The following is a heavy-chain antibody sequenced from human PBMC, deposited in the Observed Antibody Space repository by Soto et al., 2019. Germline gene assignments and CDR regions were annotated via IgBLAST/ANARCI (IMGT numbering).Heavy chain of an antibody. CDR2: MNPNSGNT. CDR1: GYTFTSYD. V-gene: IGHV1-8*01. J-gene: IGHJ4*02. Sequence: QVQLVQSGAEVKKPGASVKVSCKASGYTFTSYDINWVRQATGQGLEWMGWMNPNSGNTGYAQKFQGRVTMTRNTSISTAYMELSSLISEDTAVYFCARGAAYYYDSSGYPGAFDYWGQGTLVTASS. CDR3: ARGAAYYYDSSGYPGAFDY. D-gene: IGHD3-22*01.